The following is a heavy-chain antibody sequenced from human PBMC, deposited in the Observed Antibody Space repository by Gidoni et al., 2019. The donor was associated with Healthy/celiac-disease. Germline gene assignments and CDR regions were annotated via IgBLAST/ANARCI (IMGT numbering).Heavy chain of an antibody. D-gene: IGHD6-19*01. CDR3: ARDDSSGSPDY. J-gene: IGHJ4*02. Sequence: SGGTNYAQKFQGRVTMTRDTSISTAYMELSRLRSDDTAVYYCARDDSSGSPDYWGQGTLVTVSS. V-gene: IGHV1-2*02. CDR2: SGGT.